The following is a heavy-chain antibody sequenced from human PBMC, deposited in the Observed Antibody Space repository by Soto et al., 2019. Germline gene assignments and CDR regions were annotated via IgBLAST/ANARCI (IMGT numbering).Heavy chain of an antibody. Sequence: EVQLLESGGGLIQPGGSLRLSCATSGFTFSSYAMSWARQAPGTGLEWVSSINTDGSTYYTDSVKGRFTISGDNSRNTLYLQMNNLRAEDTAIYYCAKNYYFDSWGQGTLVTVSS. CDR3: AKNYYFDS. V-gene: IGHV3-23*01. J-gene: IGHJ4*02. CDR1: GFTFSSYA. CDR2: INTDGST.